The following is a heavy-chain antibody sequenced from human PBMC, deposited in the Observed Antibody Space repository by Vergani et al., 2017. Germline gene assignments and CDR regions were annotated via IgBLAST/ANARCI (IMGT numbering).Heavy chain of an antibody. V-gene: IGHV3-23*01. CDR3: AKDPRHSSSSGY. D-gene: IGHD6-6*01. Sequence: EVHLLESGGGLVQSGGSLRLSCAASGFTFSNSAVSWVRQAPGRGLAWVSSISGPGLSTYYADSVKGRFSISRDNSKNTVFLQMHSLRAEDTAIYYCAKDPRHSSSSGYWGQGTLVTVSS. CDR2: ISGPGLST. CDR1: GFTFSNSA. J-gene: IGHJ4*02.